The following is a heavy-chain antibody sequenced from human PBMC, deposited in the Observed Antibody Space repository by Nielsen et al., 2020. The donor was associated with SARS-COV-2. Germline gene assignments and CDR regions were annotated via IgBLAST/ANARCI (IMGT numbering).Heavy chain of an antibody. CDR3: AREPAIVGAPVGYYGMDV. J-gene: IGHJ6*02. Sequence: GESLKISCAASGFTFSSYGMNWVRQAPGKGLEWVSSISSSSTYIHYADSVKGRFTISRDNAKNSLYLQMNSLRAGDTAVYYCAREPAIVGAPVGYYGMDVWGQGTTVTVSS. CDR2: ISSSSTYI. V-gene: IGHV3-21*01. D-gene: IGHD1-26*01. CDR1: GFTFSSYG.